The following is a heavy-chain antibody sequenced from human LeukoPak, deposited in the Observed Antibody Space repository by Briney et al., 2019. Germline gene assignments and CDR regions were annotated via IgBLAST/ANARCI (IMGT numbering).Heavy chain of an antibody. CDR3: AREETQWDSSGYYYVDY. J-gene: IGHJ4*02. Sequence: ASVKVSCKASGYTFTSYYMHWVRQAPGQGLEWMGIINPSGGSTSYAQKFQGRVTITADKSTSTAYMELSSLRSEDTAVYYCAREETQWDSSGYYYVDYWGQGTLVTVSS. D-gene: IGHD3-22*01. CDR2: INPSGGST. V-gene: IGHV1-46*01. CDR1: GYTFTSYY.